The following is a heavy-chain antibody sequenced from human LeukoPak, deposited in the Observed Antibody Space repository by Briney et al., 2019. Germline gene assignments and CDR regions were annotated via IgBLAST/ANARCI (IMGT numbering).Heavy chain of an antibody. CDR3: ARAPMFTVAVPDY. J-gene: IGHJ4*02. Sequence: GGSLRLSCAASGFTFSSYWMSWVRQAPGKGLEWVANIKQDGSEKYYVDSVKGRFTISRDNAKNSLYLQMNSLRAEDTAVYYCARAPMFTVAVPDYWGQGTLVTVSS. CDR1: GFTFSSYW. V-gene: IGHV3-7*01. CDR2: IKQDGSEK. D-gene: IGHD3-10*02.